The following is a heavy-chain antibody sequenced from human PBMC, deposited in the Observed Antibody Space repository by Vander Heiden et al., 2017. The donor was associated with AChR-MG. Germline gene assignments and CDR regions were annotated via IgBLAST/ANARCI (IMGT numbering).Heavy chain of an antibody. CDR3: AKVYSGTYPRQSNIDF. CDR2: ISGSGEST. J-gene: IGHJ4*01. V-gene: IGHV3-23*01. Sequence: EVQLLESGGGLVQPGGSLRLSCVVSGFSFSDFAMFWVRQAPGKGLEWVAAISGSGESTYFADSVRGRFTVFRDNPKNTLFLQMTGLRVEDTAVYYCAKVYSGTYPRQSNIDFWGHGTLVTVSS. D-gene: IGHD1-26*01. CDR1: GFSFSDFA.